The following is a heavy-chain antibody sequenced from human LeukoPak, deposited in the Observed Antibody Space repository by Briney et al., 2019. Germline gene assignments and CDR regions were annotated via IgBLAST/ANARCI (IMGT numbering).Heavy chain of an antibody. CDR3: ARDQGRIVVVPAARVDYYYYGMDV. CDR1: GYTFTSYG. V-gene: IGHV1-18*01. CDR2: ISAYNGNT. D-gene: IGHD2-2*01. Sequence: ASVKVSCKASGYTFTSYGISWVRQAPGQGLEWMGWISAYNGNTNYAQKLQGRVTMTTDTSTSTAYMELRSLRSDDTAVYYCARDQGRIVVVPAARVDYYYYGMDVWGQGTTVTVSS. J-gene: IGHJ6*02.